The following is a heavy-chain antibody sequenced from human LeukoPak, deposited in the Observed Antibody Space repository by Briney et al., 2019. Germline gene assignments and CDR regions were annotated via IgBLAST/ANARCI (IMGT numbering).Heavy chain of an antibody. CDR1: GGSISSDRFY. V-gene: IGHV4-61*02. J-gene: IGHJ4*02. Sequence: PSETLSLTCTVSGGSISSDRFYWTWVRQPAGRRPEWIGRIKSSNTNYNPSLKSRVNISVDTSTNRFSLKLSSLTAADTAVYYCARVPDWTYVPDYWGQGTLVTVSS. D-gene: IGHD3-16*01. CDR2: IKSSNT. CDR3: ARVPDWTYVPDY.